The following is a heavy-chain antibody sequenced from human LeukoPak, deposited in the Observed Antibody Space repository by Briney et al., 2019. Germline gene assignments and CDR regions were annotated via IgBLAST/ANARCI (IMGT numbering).Heavy chain of an antibody. Sequence: GGSLRLSWAASGFTFSSYAMSWVRQAPGKGLEWVSSLSGSGGSTYYADSVKGRFTISRDNSKNTVYLQMNSLRAEDTAIYYCAKDRGDYGDKTRFDPWGQGTLVTVSS. D-gene: IGHD4-23*01. CDR3: AKDRGDYGDKTRFDP. J-gene: IGHJ5*02. V-gene: IGHV3-23*01. CDR2: LSGSGGST. CDR1: GFTFSSYA.